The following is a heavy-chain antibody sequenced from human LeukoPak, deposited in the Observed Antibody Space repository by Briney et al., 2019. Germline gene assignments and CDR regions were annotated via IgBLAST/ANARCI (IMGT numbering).Heavy chain of an antibody. CDR2: ISSSSSYI. D-gene: IGHD3-22*01. V-gene: IGHV3-21*01. Sequence: GGSLRLSCAASGFTFSSYSMNWVRQAPGKGLEWVSSISSSSSYIYYADSVKGRFTISRDNAKNSLYLQMNSLRAEDTAVYYCASWNHYDSSGYYAWYFDLWGRGTLVTVSS. J-gene: IGHJ2*01. CDR3: ASWNHYDSSGYYAWYFDL. CDR1: GFTFSSYS.